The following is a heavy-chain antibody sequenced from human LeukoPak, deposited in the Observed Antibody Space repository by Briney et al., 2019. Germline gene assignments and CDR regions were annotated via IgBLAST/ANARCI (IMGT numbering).Heavy chain of an antibody. J-gene: IGHJ4*02. CDR3: ARGGFDY. Sequence: GGSLRLSCAASGFTFGSYSMNWVRQARGKGLEWVSSISSSSSYIYYADSVKGRFTISRDDAKNSLYLQMNSLRAEDTAVYYCARGGFDYWGQGTLVTVSS. D-gene: IGHD2-15*01. V-gene: IGHV3-21*01. CDR2: ISSSSSYI. CDR1: GFTFGSYS.